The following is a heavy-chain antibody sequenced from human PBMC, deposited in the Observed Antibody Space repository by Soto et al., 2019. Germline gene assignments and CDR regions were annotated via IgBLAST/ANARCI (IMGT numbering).Heavy chain of an antibody. CDR3: ARRTDAYNWADY. CDR1: GFMFSSHW. CDR2: ISADGSNT. Sequence: EVQLVESGGGLVQPGGSLRLSCAASGFMFSSHWMHWVRQAPGKGLVWVSRISADGSNTNYADSVKGRFTISRDNARNTLFLQMNSLTAEDTAVYCCARRTDAYNWADYWGQGTLVTVSS. D-gene: IGHD1-1*01. J-gene: IGHJ4*02. V-gene: IGHV3-74*01.